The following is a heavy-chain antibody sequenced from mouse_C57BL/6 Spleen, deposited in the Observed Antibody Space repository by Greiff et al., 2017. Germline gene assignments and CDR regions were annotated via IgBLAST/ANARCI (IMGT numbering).Heavy chain of an antibody. J-gene: IGHJ3*01. D-gene: IGHD2-4*01. CDR2: ISDGGSYT. CDR1: GFTFSSYA. V-gene: IGHV5-4*03. Sequence: EVKLMESGGGLVKPGGSLKLSCAASGFTFSSYAMSWVRQTPEKRLEWVATISDGGSYTYYPDNVKGRFTISRDNAKNNLYLQMSHLKSEDTAMYYCARVYYDYDGAYWGQGTLVTVSA. CDR3: ARVYYDYDGAY.